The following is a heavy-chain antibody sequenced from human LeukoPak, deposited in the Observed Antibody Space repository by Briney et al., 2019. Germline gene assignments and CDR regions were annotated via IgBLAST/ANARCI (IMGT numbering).Heavy chain of an antibody. CDR3: ARTRATYYDFWSGYYNGGYYFDY. V-gene: IGHV4-4*09. D-gene: IGHD3-3*01. CDR2: IYTSGST. J-gene: IGHJ4*02. CDR1: GGSISSYY. Sequence: SETLSLTCTVSGGSISSYYWSWIRQPPGKGLEWIGYIYTSGSTNYNPSLKSRVTISVDTSKNQFSLKLSSVTAADTAVYYCARTRATYYDFWSGYYNGGYYFDYWGQGTLVTVSS.